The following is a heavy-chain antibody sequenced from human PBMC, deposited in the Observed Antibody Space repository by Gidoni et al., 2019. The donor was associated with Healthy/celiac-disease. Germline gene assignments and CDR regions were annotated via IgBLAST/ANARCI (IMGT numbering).Heavy chain of an antibody. CDR2: IWYDGSNK. Sequence: VRQAPGKGLEWVAVIWYDGSNKYYADSVKGRFTISRDNSKNTLYLQMNSLRAEDTAVYYCARDNGQGYSSSWYFPNRWPTPNRPYYGMDVWGQGTTVTVSS. V-gene: IGHV3-33*01. CDR3: ARDNGQGYSSSWYFPNRWPTPNRPYYGMDV. J-gene: IGHJ6*02. D-gene: IGHD6-13*01.